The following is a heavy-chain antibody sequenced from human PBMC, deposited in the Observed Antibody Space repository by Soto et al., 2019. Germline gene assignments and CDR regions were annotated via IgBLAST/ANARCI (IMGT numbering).Heavy chain of an antibody. V-gene: IGHV3-7*01. CDR1: GFTFSSYW. CDR2: IKQEGSEK. CDR3: ARNGGPHCSGGSCYSGFDYYYYYMDV. J-gene: IGHJ6*03. D-gene: IGHD2-15*01. Sequence: TGGSLRLSCAASGFTFSSYWMSWVRQAPGKGLEWVANIKQEGSEKYYVDSVKGRFAISRDNAKNSLYLQMNSLRAEDTAVYYCARNGGPHCSGGSCYSGFDYYYYYMDVWGKGTTVTVSS.